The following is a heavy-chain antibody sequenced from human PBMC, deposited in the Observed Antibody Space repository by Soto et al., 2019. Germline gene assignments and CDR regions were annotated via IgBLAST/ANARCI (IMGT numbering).Heavy chain of an antibody. Sequence: GGSLRLSCAASGFIFSDYYMNWIRQAPGKGLEWVSYFSSTGGYTNYADSVKGRFTISKDNAKNSLYPQMNSLRAEDTAVYYCARGLPSCRGDCYDYWGQGTLVTVSS. CDR3: ARGLPSCRGDCYDY. CDR1: GFIFSDYY. CDR2: FSSTGGYT. V-gene: IGHV3-11*05. D-gene: IGHD2-21*01. J-gene: IGHJ4*02.